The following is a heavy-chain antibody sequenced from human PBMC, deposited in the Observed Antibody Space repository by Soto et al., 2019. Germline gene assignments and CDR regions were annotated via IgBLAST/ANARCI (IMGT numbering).Heavy chain of an antibody. CDR2: IKQDGSEK. V-gene: IGHV3-7*01. D-gene: IGHD3-16*02. CDR1: GFTFSSYW. J-gene: IGHJ4*02. Sequence: EVQLVESGGGLVQPGGSLRLSCAASGFTFSSYWMSWVRQAPGKGLEWVANIKQDGSEKYYVDSVKGRFTISRDNAKNSLYLQMNSLRAEDTVVYYCARDRVIAPYYFDYWGQGTLVTVSS. CDR3: ARDRVIAPYYFDY.